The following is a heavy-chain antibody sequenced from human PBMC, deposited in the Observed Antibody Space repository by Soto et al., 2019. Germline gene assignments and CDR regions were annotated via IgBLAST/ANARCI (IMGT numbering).Heavy chain of an antibody. CDR2: IYTSGST. J-gene: IGHJ6*02. CDR1: GCSISSYD. V-gene: IGHV4-4*07. CDR3: ARELNSSWHRTYYYYGMDV. D-gene: IGHD6-13*01. Sequence: PSETLSLTCAVSGCSISSYDWSGIRPPAGKGLERIGRIYTSGSTNYNPSLKSRVTMSVDTYKNQFSLKLSSVTAADTAVYYCARELNSSWHRTYYYYGMDVWGQGTTVTVSS.